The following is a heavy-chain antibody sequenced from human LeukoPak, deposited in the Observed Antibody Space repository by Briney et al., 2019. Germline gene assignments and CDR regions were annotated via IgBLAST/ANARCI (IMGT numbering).Heavy chain of an antibody. D-gene: IGHD3-22*01. CDR3: AKWAGYYDSSGYYDYGMDV. Sequence: GGSLRLSCAASGFTFSSYGMHWVRQAPGKGLEWVAVISYDGSNKYYADSVKGRFTISRDNSKNTLYLQMNSLRAEDTAVYYCAKWAGYYDSSGYYDYGMDVWGQGTTVTVSS. CDR1: GFTFSSYG. CDR2: ISYDGSNK. J-gene: IGHJ6*02. V-gene: IGHV3-30*18.